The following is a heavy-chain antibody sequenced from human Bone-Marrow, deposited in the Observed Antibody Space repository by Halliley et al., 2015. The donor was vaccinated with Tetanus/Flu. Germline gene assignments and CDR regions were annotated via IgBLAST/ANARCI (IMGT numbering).Heavy chain of an antibody. V-gene: IGHV4-59*01. D-gene: IGHD3-3*01. CDR3: ARDSEIVDFWSGSLGY. CDR2: MYYSGSP. J-gene: IGHJ4*02. Sequence: WIGYMYYSGSPKYNPSLKSRVTISGDTTKNQISLKLTSVTAADTAVYYCARDSEIVDFWSGSLGYWGQGILVTVSS.